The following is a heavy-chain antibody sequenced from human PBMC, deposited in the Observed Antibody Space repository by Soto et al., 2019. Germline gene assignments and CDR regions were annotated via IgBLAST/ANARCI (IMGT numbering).Heavy chain of an antibody. D-gene: IGHD1-7*01. CDR2: ISAYNGNT. Sequence: ASVKVSCKASGYTFTSYGISWVRQAPGQGLEWMGWISAYNGNTNYAQKLQGRVTMTTDTSTSTAYMELRSLRSDDTAVYYCARDPNWNLRNYSYYYGMDVWGQGTTVTVSS. J-gene: IGHJ6*02. CDR3: ARDPNWNLRNYSYYYGMDV. CDR1: GYTFTSYG. V-gene: IGHV1-18*01.